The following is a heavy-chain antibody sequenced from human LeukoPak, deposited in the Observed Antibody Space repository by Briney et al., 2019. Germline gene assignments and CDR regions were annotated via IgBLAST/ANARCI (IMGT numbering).Heavy chain of an antibody. CDR1: GGPITSHF. Sequence: PSETLSLTCTVSGGPITSHFWSWIRQPPGEGLEWLGNFYHAGNSNLNPSLKSRVTMSIDTSKNQFSLKLRSMTAADKAVYYCARDGPTSTAPFDYWGQGTLVTVSS. CDR2: FYHAGNS. V-gene: IGHV4-59*11. D-gene: IGHD1-26*01. CDR3: ARDGPTSTAPFDY. J-gene: IGHJ4*02.